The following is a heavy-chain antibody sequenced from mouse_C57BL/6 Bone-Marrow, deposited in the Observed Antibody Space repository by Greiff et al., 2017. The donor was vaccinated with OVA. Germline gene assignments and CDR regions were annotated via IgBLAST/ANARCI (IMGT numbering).Heavy chain of an antibody. Sequence: EVQLVESGGGLVKPGGSLKLSCAASGFTFSSYAMSWVRQTPEKRLEWVATISDGGSYTYYPDNVKGRFTISRDNAKNNLYLQMSHLKSEDTAMYYCARDERVLLLTHYAMDYWGQGTSVTVSS. CDR2: ISDGGSYT. CDR1: GFTFSSYA. V-gene: IGHV5-4*01. D-gene: IGHD1-1*01. CDR3: ARDERVLLLTHYAMDY. J-gene: IGHJ4*01.